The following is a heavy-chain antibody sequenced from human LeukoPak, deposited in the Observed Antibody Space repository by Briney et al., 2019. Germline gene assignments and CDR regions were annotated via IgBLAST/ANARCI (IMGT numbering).Heavy chain of an antibody. CDR1: GYTFTSNY. V-gene: IGHV1-46*01. Sequence: ASVKVSCKAFGYTFTSNYMHWVRQAPGQGPEWMGVISPSGGSTTYAQKFQGRVTLTRDMSTSTDYLELSSLRSEDTVVYYCARDNSVRDEAWWFNPWAREPWSPSPQ. CDR3: ARDNSVRDEAWWFNP. CDR2: ISPSGGST. J-gene: IGHJ5*02. D-gene: IGHD5-24*01.